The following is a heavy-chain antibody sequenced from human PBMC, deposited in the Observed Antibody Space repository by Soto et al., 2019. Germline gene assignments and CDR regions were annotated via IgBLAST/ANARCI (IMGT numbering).Heavy chain of an antibody. V-gene: IGHV4-4*02. J-gene: IGHJ4*02. CDR3: ARDKITGLFDS. Sequence: PSETLSLTCTVSGDSMSSSNCWNWVRQPPGKGLEWIGEAHHSGRTNYNPSLKSRVTISVDTSKNQFSLKLTSVTAADTAVYYCARDKITGLFDSWGQRTLVTVSS. CDR2: AHHSGRT. CDR1: GDSMSSSNC. D-gene: IGHD2-8*02.